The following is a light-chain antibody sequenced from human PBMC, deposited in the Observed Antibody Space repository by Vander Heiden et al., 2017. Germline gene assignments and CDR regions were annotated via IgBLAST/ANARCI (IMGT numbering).Light chain of an antibody. CDR3: QQYVSSLIT. J-gene: IGKJ5*01. CDR1: QSVSSSY. CDR2: GAS. Sequence: ELVSTQSPGTLSLSPGARATLSCTASQSVSSSYLAWYQQKPGQAPRLLIYGASSRATGIPDRFSGSGSGTDFTLTISRLEPEDFAVYYCQQYVSSLITFGQGTRLEIK. V-gene: IGKV3-20*01.